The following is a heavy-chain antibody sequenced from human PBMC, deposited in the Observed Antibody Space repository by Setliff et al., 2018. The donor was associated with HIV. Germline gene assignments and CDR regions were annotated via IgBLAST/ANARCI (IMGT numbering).Heavy chain of an antibody. CDR2: IFYSGTT. D-gene: IGHD3-22*01. CDR3: ARFNALLGSSTYYDY. J-gene: IGHJ4*02. CDR1: EGYITGYY. V-gene: IGHV4-59*01. Sequence: SETLSLTCTVSEGYITGYYWTGIRQPPGRGLEWIGYIFYSGTTKFNPSLKSRAAISVDSSNNQFSLKMTSVTAADTAVYFCARFNALLGSSTYYDYWGPGLLVTVSS.